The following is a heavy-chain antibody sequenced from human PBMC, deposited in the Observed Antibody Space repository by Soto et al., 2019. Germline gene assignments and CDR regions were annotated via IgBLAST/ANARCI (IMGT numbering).Heavy chain of an antibody. J-gene: IGHJ6*03. V-gene: IGHV4-59*01. D-gene: IGHD3-10*01. Sequence: QVQLQESGPGLVKPSETLSLTCTVSGGSISSYYWSWIRQPPGKGLEWIGYIYYSGGTNYNPSLKSRLTISVDTSKNQFSLKLSSVTAADTAVYYCAGSVVWFGEPTYYYYYMDVWGKGTTVTVSS. CDR2: IYYSGGT. CDR3: AGSVVWFGEPTYYYYYMDV. CDR1: GGSISSYY.